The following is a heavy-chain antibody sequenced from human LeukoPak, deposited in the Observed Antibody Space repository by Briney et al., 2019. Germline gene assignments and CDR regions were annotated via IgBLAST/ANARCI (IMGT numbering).Heavy chain of an antibody. CDR1: GFTFSSYE. V-gene: IGHV3-48*03. CDR2: ISSSGSTI. Sequence: GGSLRLSCAASGFTFSSYEMNWVRQAPGKGLGWVSYISSSGSTIYYADSVKGRFTISRDNAKNSLYLQMNSLRAEDTAVYYCARDGYSGYEYWGQGTLVTVSS. D-gene: IGHD5-12*01. J-gene: IGHJ4*02. CDR3: ARDGYSGYEY.